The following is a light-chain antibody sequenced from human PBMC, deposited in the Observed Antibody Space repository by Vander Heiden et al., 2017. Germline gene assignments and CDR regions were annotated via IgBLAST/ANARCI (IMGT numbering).Light chain of an antibody. CDR2: DDS. Sequence: SYVLTHPPSVSVAPGQTARITCGGNNIGSKSVHWYQQKPGQAPVLVVYDDSDRPSGIPDRFSGSNSGNTATLTISRVEAGDEADYYCQVWDSSSDHPVFGGGTKLTVL. V-gene: IGLV3-21*02. CDR3: QVWDSSSDHPV. J-gene: IGLJ3*02. CDR1: NIGSKS.